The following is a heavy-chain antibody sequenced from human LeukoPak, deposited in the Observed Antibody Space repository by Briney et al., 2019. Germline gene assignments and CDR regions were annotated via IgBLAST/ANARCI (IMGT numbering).Heavy chain of an antibody. Sequence: PSETLSLTCAVYGGSFSGYYWSWIRQPPGKGLEWIGEINHSGSANYNPSLKSRVTISVDTSKNQFSLKLSSVTAADTAVYYCARGRSAFDIWGQGTMVTVSS. CDR1: GGSFSGYY. J-gene: IGHJ3*02. CDR3: ARGRSAFDI. CDR2: INHSGSA. V-gene: IGHV4-34*01.